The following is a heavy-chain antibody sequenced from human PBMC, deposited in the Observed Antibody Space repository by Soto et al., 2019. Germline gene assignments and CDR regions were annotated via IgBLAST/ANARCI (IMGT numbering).Heavy chain of an antibody. CDR2: ISGSKRTTI. D-gene: IGHD5-12*01. Sequence: EVQLVESGGGLVQRGGSLKLSCAASGFTFSSFNMNWVRQAPGKGLEWISYISGSKRTTIYSADSVQGRFTISRDKAKNSVYLQMDSLRDEDTAVYYCARGGYDWNYFDYWGQGAVVTVSS. J-gene: IGHJ4*02. CDR1: GFTFSSFN. V-gene: IGHV3-48*02. CDR3: ARGGYDWNYFDY.